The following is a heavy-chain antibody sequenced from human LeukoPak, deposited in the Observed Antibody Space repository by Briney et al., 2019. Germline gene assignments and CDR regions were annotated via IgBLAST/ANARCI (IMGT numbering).Heavy chain of an antibody. J-gene: IGHJ6*03. CDR2: ISSGSSYI. D-gene: IGHD2-2*01. CDR1: GFTFSTYS. CDR3: ARYCSSSRCLYYYHMDV. Sequence: GGSLRLSCATSGFTFSTYSMNWVRQAPGRGLEWVSSISSGSSYIYYADSVKGRFTISRDDAKNSLYLQMNSLKAEGTAVYYCARYCSSSRCLYYYHMDVWGKGTTVTVSS. V-gene: IGHV3-21*01.